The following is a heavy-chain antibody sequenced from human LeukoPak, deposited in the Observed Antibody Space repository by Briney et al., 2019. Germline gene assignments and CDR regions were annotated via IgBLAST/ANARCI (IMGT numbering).Heavy chain of an antibody. J-gene: IGHJ5*02. D-gene: IGHD1-1*01. Sequence: GASVKVSCKASGGTFSSYAISWVRQAPGQGLEWMGGIIPIFGTANYAQKFQGRVTITTDESTSTAYMELSSLRSEDTAVYYCARGPQLEPNWFDPWGQGTLVTVSS. V-gene: IGHV1-69*05. CDR3: ARGPQLEPNWFDP. CDR1: GGTFSSYA. CDR2: IIPIFGTA.